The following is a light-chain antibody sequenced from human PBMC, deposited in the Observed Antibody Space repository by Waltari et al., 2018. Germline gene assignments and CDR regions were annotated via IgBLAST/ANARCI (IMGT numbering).Light chain of an antibody. CDR3: AAWDDSLHGPV. CDR2: RNN. Sequence: QSVLTQPPSASGTPGQRVTISCSGSSSNIGRNVANWYQQLPGTAPKVLIYRNNQRPSGGPDRFSGSKSGTSAALAISGLQSEEEGDYYCAAWDDSLHGPVFGAGTKVTVL. V-gene: IGLV1-44*01. CDR1: SSNIGRNV. J-gene: IGLJ3*02.